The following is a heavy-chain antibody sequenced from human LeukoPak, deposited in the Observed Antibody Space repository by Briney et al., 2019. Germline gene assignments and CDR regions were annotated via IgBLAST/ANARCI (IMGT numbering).Heavy chain of an antibody. Sequence: GGSLRLSCAASGFTFSSYEMNWVRQAPGKGLEWVSYIRSSDNTIHYADSVKGRFTISRDNAKNSLYLQMNSLRAEDTAVHYCARGGYCSGGTCYEFNAFDIWGQGTMVTVSS. D-gene: IGHD2-15*01. J-gene: IGHJ3*02. CDR2: IRSSDNTI. CDR3: ARGGYCSGGTCYEFNAFDI. CDR1: GFTFSSYE. V-gene: IGHV3-48*03.